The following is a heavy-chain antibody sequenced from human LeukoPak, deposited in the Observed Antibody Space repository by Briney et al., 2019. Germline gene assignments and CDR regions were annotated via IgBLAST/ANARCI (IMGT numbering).Heavy chain of an antibody. Sequence: ASVKVSCKASGYTFTTYYMHWMRQDPGQGPEWMGIINPRGGSTDYARKFQGRITMTSDTSTSKVYMELNSLTSDDTAIYFCARVGSAAATADYWGQGTLVTVSS. J-gene: IGHJ4*02. CDR1: GYTFTTYY. CDR2: INPRGGST. V-gene: IGHV1-46*01. CDR3: ARVGSAAATADY. D-gene: IGHD6-25*01.